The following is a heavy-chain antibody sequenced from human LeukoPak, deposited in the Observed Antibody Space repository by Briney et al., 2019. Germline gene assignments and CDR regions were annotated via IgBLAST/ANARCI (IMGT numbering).Heavy chain of an antibody. CDR1: GFIFNEYS. CDR2: ISSRSSTI. V-gene: IGHV3-48*01. CDR3: AKESAKGSGSTDY. D-gene: IGHD3-10*01. Sequence: GGSLRLSCVGSGFIFNEYSLNWVRQAPGKGPEWVSYISSRSSTIYYADSVKGRFTISRDNSKNALYLQMNSLRAEDTAVYYCAKESAKGSGSTDYWGQGTLVTVSS. J-gene: IGHJ4*02.